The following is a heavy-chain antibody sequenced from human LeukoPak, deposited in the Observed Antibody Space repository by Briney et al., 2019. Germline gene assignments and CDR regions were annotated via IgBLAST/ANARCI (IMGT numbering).Heavy chain of an antibody. Sequence: SETLSLTCAVYGGSFSGYYWSWIRQPPGKGLEWIGEINHSGSTNYNPSLKSRVTISVDTSNNQFFLKLTSVTAADTAVYYCARDHWLQSSNEWNYYGLDVWGQGTTVTVSS. V-gene: IGHV4-34*01. CDR3: ARDHWLQSSNEWNYYGLDV. CDR1: GGSFSGYY. CDR2: INHSGST. J-gene: IGHJ6*02. D-gene: IGHD3-9*01.